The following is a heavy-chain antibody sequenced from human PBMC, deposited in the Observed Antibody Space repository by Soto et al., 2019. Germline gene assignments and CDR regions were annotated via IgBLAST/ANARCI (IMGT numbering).Heavy chain of an antibody. J-gene: IGHJ4*02. CDR1: GFTFSSYW. V-gene: IGHV3-7*01. Sequence: PGGSLRLSCAASGFTFSSYWMSWVRQAPGKGLEWVANIKQDGSEKYYVDSVKGRFTISRDNAKNSLYLQMNSLRAEDTAVYYCARAFGFILEWLLPGYYFDYWGQGNMVTVSS. D-gene: IGHD3-3*01. CDR3: ARAFGFILEWLLPGYYFDY. CDR2: IKQDGSEK.